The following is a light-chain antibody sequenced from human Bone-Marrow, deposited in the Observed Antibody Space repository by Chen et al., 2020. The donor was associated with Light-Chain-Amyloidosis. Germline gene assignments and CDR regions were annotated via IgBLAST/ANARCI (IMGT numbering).Light chain of an antibody. Sequence: QSVLTQPPSVSGAPGQRVTISCTGSTSNIGAGYGVHWYQQVPGTAPKLLIYGNTNRPSGVPDRFSASKSGTSASLVITGLQAEDEADYYCQSYDSSLSSSVFGGGTKLTVL. CDR1: TSNIGAGYG. V-gene: IGLV1-40*01. J-gene: IGLJ2*01. CDR3: QSYDSSLSSSV. CDR2: GNT.